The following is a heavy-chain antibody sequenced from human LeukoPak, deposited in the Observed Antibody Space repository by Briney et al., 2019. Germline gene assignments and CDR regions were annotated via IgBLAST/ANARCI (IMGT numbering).Heavy chain of an antibody. CDR2: IYYSGST. CDR3: ARDRGDILTGFDY. D-gene: IGHD3-9*01. J-gene: IGHJ4*02. CDR1: GGSLSSYY. V-gene: IGHV4-59*01. Sequence: SETLSLTCTVSGGSLSSYYWSWIRQPPGKGLEWIGYIYYSGSTNYNPSLKSRVTISVDTSKNQFSLKLSSVTAADTAVYYCARDRGDILTGFDYWGQGTLVTVSS.